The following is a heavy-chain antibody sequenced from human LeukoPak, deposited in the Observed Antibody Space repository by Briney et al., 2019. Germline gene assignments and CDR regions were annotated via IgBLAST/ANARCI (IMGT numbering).Heavy chain of an antibody. D-gene: IGHD6-13*01. V-gene: IGHV4-4*09. CDR2: ICARGNT. CDR3: ARHELAAAGFDY. J-gene: IGHJ4*02. Sequence: SETLSLTCTVSGGSTSSNYWSWIRQPPGKGLEWIGYICARGNTDYNPSLKSRVTISIDTSKNQFSLHLTSVTAADTAVYYCARHELAAAGFDYWGQGTLVTVSS. CDR1: GGSTSSNY.